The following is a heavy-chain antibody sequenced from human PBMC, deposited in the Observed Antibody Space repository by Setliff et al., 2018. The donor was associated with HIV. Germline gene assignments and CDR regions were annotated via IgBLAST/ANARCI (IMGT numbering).Heavy chain of an antibody. Sequence: GGSLRLSCAASGFTFDDYGMHWVRQAPGKGLEWVAVISYDGSNKYYADSVKARFTISRDNSKNTLYLQMNSLRAEDTAVYYCAKDSSSWSRGMDVWGQGTTVTVSS. J-gene: IGHJ6*02. CDR2: ISYDGSNK. CDR3: AKDSSSWSRGMDV. V-gene: IGHV3-30*18. D-gene: IGHD6-13*01. CDR1: GFTFDDYG.